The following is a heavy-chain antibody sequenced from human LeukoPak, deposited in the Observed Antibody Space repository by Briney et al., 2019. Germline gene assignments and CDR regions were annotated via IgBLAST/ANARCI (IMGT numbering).Heavy chain of an antibody. Sequence: SETLSLTCTVSGGSISSYYWSWLRQPAGKGLEWIGRIYTSGSTNYNPSLKSRVTMSVDTSKNQFSLKLSSVTAADTAVYYCARVFDPDYDILTGYYGDSSTKAEYYYYGMDVWGQGTTVTVSS. CDR1: GGSISSYY. D-gene: IGHD3-9*01. CDR2: IYTSGST. CDR3: ARVFDPDYDILTGYYGDSSTKAEYYYYGMDV. V-gene: IGHV4-4*07. J-gene: IGHJ6*02.